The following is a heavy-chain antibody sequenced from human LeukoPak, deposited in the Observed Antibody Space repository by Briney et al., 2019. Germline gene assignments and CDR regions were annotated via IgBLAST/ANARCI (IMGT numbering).Heavy chain of an antibody. V-gene: IGHV3-66*02. D-gene: IGHD3-22*01. CDR2: IYSGGST. Sequence: PGGSLRLSCAASGFTFSSYAMHWVRQAPGKGLEWVSVIYSGGSTYYADSVKGRFTISRDNSKNTLYLQMNSLRAEDTAVYYCARGGRSSGYPDWGQGTLVTVSS. CDR3: ARGGRSSGYPD. CDR1: GFTFSSYA. J-gene: IGHJ4*02.